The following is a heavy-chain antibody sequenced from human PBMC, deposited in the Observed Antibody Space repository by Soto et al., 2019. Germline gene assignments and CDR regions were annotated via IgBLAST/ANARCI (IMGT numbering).Heavy chain of an antibody. CDR1: GYTFTSYA. CDR2: INVGSGDT. J-gene: IGHJ3*01. Sequence: QVQLVQSGAEEEKPGASVKVSCKASGYTFTSYAMHWVRQAPGQSLEWMGWINVGSGDTKYSRKFQDRVTITRDTSASTAYMELSSLRSEDTAVFYCARDRYGGSSFDAFDLWGRGTMVTVSS. D-gene: IGHD2-15*01. CDR3: ARDRYGGSSFDAFDL. V-gene: IGHV1-3*05.